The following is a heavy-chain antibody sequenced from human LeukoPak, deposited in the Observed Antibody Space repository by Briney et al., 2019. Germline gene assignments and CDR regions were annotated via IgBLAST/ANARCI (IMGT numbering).Heavy chain of an antibody. V-gene: IGHV1-18*01. J-gene: IGHJ4*02. Sequence: ASVKVSCKASGYSFTSYGISWVREAPGRGLEWVGYISAYDGETRYAQKFQGRVTLTTDTSTGTVYMEMRRLRSDDTAVYYCARGGKNYFDFWGQGALVTVSS. CDR3: ARGGKNYFDF. CDR1: GYSFTSYG. CDR2: ISAYDGET. D-gene: IGHD1-26*01.